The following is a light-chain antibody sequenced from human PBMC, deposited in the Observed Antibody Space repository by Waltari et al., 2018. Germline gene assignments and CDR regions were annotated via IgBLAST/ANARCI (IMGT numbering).Light chain of an antibody. J-gene: IGKJ4*01. V-gene: IGKV4-1*01. CDR3: QQHYSSPLT. CDR1: QIILDNSNNKNN. Sequence: DIVMTQSPDSLAVSLGERATINCRSSQIILDNSNNKNNLTWYQQKPGQAPKLLIYWASTREAGVPARFSGSGSGTHFTLTISSLQAEDVAVYYCQQHYSSPLTFGGGTKVEL. CDR2: WAS.